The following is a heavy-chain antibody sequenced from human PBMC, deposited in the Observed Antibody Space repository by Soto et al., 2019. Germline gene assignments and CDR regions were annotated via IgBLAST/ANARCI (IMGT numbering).Heavy chain of an antibody. CDR2: ISGSGGST. Sequence: GGSLRLSCAASGFTFSSYAMSWVRQAPGKGLEWVSAISGSGGSTYYAGSVKGRSTISRDNSKNTPYLQMNSLRAEDTAVYYCAKSDIVGVVAATLNFDYWGQGTLVTVSS. D-gene: IGHD2-15*01. J-gene: IGHJ4*02. V-gene: IGHV3-23*01. CDR1: GFTFSSYA. CDR3: AKSDIVGVVAATLNFDY.